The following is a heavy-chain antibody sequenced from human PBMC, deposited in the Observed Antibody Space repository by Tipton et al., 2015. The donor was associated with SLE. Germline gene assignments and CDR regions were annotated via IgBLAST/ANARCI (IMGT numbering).Heavy chain of an antibody. CDR3: ARDSSAWPYGMDV. CDR2: ISSGGNTI. CDR1: GFTVSSNY. V-gene: IGHV3-11*04. J-gene: IGHJ6*02. D-gene: IGHD6-19*01. Sequence: SLRLSCAASGFTVSSNYMSWVRQAPGKGLEWISYISSGGNTIYYADSVRGRFTISTDNAENSLYLQMNSLRAEDTAVYYCARDSSAWPYGMDVWGQGTTVTVSS.